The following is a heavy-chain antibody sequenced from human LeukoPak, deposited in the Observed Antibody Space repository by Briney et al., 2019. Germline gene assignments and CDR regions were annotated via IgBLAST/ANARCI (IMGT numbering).Heavy chain of an antibody. CDR2: IGISSNNI. D-gene: IGHD3-16*01. CDR3: ARDGVRGFTAITPFDY. V-gene: IGHV3-21*01. Sequence: GGSLRLSCAASGITFSSYSMNWVRQAPGKGHEWVSSIGISSNNIYYADSVKGRFTISRDNAKNSLSLQMNSLRVEETAVYYCARDGVRGFTAITPFDYWGPGTLVTVSS. J-gene: IGHJ4*02. CDR1: GITFSSYS.